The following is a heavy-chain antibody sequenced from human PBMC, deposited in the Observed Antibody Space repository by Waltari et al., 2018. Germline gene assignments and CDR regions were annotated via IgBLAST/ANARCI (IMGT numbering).Heavy chain of an antibody. Sequence: QLQLQESGPGLVKPSETLSLTCTVSGGSFSRSSYYWGWIRQPPGKGREWIGSIYYSGSTNYNPTLKSRGTIAGDTSKNHFSLRLSSGTAADTAVFYCAGGGSSNFDYWGQGTLVTVSS. CDR3: AGGGSSNFDY. CDR2: IYYSGST. J-gene: IGHJ4*02. V-gene: IGHV4-39*02. CDR1: GGSFSRSSYY. D-gene: IGHD3-10*01.